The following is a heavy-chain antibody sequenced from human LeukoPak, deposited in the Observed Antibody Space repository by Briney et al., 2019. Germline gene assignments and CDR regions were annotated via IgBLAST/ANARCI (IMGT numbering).Heavy chain of an antibody. Sequence: GGSLRLSCAASGFTFSSYWMSWVRQAPGKGLEWVANIKQDGSEKYYVDSVKGRFTISRDNAKNSLYLQMNSLRAEDTAVYYCARDFLGRYFDWLAAGGYYYYMDVWGKGTTVTISS. J-gene: IGHJ6*03. V-gene: IGHV3-7*01. D-gene: IGHD3-9*01. CDR1: GFTFSSYW. CDR3: ARDFLGRYFDWLAAGGYYYYMDV. CDR2: IKQDGSEK.